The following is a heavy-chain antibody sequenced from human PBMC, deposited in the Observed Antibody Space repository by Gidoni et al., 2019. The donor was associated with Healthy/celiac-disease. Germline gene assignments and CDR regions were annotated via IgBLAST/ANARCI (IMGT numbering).Heavy chain of an antibody. CDR1: GGTFSRYA. J-gene: IGHJ6*02. Sequence: VQLGQSGAEVKKPVSSLKVSCTASGGTFSRYAISWVRQAPGQGLEWMGGIIPIFGTANYAQKFQGRVTITADESTSTAYMELSSLRSEDTAVYYCARNRANYGTYYYGMDVWGQGTTVTVSS. CDR2: IIPIFGTA. V-gene: IGHV1-69*01. CDR3: ARNRANYGTYYYGMDV. D-gene: IGHD3-10*01.